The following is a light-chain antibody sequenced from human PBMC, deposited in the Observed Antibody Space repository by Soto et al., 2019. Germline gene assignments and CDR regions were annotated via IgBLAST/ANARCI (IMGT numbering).Light chain of an antibody. V-gene: IGKV3-15*01. J-gene: IGKJ2*01. CDR3: QQYNKWPPYT. CDR2: GAS. Sequence: EIVMTQSPANLSVSPGERATLSCRASQSVSSNLAWYQQKAGQGTRLLIYGASTRATSIPAWFSGSGSGTEFTLTINSLQSEDFAVYYCQQYNKWPPYTFGQGTKLEIK. CDR1: QSVSSN.